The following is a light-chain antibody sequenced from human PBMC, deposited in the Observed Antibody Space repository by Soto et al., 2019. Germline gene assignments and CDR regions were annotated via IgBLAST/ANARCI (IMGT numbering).Light chain of an antibody. Sequence: EIVLTQSPGTLSLSPGERATLSCRASQSVNSNYLTWYQHNPGQAPRLLIYGASSRATGIPDRFRGSGSGTDFTLTISRLEPEDFAVYYCQQYGSSPLWTFGQGTKVDI. J-gene: IGKJ1*01. V-gene: IGKV3-20*01. CDR2: GAS. CDR3: QQYGSSPLWT. CDR1: QSVNSNY.